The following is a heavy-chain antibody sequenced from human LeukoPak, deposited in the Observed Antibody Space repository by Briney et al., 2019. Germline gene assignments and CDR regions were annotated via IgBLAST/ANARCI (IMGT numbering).Heavy chain of an antibody. J-gene: IGHJ4*02. CDR1: GYTFTGYY. V-gene: IGHV1-18*04. Sequence: GASVKVSCKASGYTFTGYYMHWVRQAPGQGLEWMGWINAYNGNTNYAQKLQGRVTMTTDTSTSTAYMELRSLRSDDTAVYYCARVIVVVPAAIYVAGVDYWGQGTLVTVSS. D-gene: IGHD2-2*01. CDR3: ARVIVVVPAAIYVAGVDY. CDR2: INAYNGNT.